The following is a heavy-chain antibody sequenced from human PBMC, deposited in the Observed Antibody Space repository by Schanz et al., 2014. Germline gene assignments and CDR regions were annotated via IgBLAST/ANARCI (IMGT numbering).Heavy chain of an antibody. Sequence: EVQLVESGGGLVKPGGSLRLSCATSGLTFTSAWMSWVRQAPGKGLEWVSSISSGGGSTYYADSVKGRFTISRDNSKNTLYLQMKSLRAEDTGVYYCARVKYCTITRCYRTETEGIYYMDVWGKGTTVTVSS. CDR3: ARVKYCTITRCYRTETEGIYYMDV. V-gene: IGHV3-23*04. CDR1: GLTFTSAW. D-gene: IGHD2-2*01. J-gene: IGHJ6*03. CDR2: ISSGGGST.